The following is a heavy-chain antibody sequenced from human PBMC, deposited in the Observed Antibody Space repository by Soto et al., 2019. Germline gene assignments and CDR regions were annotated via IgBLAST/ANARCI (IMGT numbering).Heavy chain of an antibody. CDR1: GFTFSSSA. J-gene: IGHJ5*02. D-gene: IGHD3-22*01. CDR2: IDVGSANA. Sequence: SVKLSCKTSGFTFSSSAVHWVRQARGHRLQWIGWIDVGSANANYAQKFQGRVTITADESTSTAYMELSSLRSEDTAVYYCARDRGPSSGYYPYWFDPWGQGTLVTVSS. V-gene: IGHV1-58*01. CDR3: ARDRGPSSGYYPYWFDP.